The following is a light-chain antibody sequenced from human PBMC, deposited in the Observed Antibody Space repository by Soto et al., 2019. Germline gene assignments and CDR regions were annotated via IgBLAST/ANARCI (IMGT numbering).Light chain of an antibody. Sequence: DIQLTQSPSFLSASVGDRVTITCRTSQDISSYLAWYQQKPGKAPQLLISAASTLQSGVPSRFSGSGYGTEFTLTIISLQPEDFATYYCQQLKSYPLSFGGGTKVEI. CDR1: QDISSY. CDR2: AAS. V-gene: IGKV1-9*01. CDR3: QQLKSYPLS. J-gene: IGKJ4*01.